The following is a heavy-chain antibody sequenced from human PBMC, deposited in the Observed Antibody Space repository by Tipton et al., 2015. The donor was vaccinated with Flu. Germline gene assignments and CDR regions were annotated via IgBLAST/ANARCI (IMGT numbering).Heavy chain of an antibody. V-gene: IGHV3-48*03. CDR2: ISSGGHTI. CDR1: GFTFDTYE. D-gene: IGHD6-19*01. CDR3: ARGVTGWYEYFQH. J-gene: IGHJ1*01. Sequence: SLRLSCAASGFTFDTYEMNWLRQAPGKGLEWVSHISSGGHTIQYADSVRGRFIITRDNAKNSVYLQMNGLKAEDTAVYYCARGVTGWYEYFQHWGQGTLVSVSS.